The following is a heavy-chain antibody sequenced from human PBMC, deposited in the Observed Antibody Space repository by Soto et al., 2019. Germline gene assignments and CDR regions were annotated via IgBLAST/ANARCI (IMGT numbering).Heavy chain of an antibody. CDR3: GKDQHVIEVVPVFEY. CDR2: ICGSGTKT. Sequence: PGGSLRLSCAASGFSFSSYAMSWVRQAPGKGLDWVSAICGSGTKTHYADSVKGRFTISRDNSKNTLYLQMNSLRAEDTAVYYCGKDQHVIEVVPVFEYWGRGALVAVYS. D-gene: IGHD2-15*01. CDR1: GFSFSSYA. J-gene: IGHJ4*02. V-gene: IGHV3-23*01.